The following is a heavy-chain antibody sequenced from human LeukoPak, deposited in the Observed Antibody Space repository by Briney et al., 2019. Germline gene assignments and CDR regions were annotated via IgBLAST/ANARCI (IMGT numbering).Heavy chain of an antibody. CDR3: ARAMTTVNRDYYYYYGMDA. J-gene: IGHJ6*02. CDR1: GGSISSYY. V-gene: IGHV4-59*01. Sequence: SETLSLTCTVSGGSISSYYWSWIRQPPGKGLEWIGYIYYSGSTNYNPSLKSRVTISVDTSKNQFSLKLSSVTAADTAVYYCARAMTTVNRDYYYYYGMDAWGQGTTVTVSS. D-gene: IGHD4-4*01. CDR2: IYYSGST.